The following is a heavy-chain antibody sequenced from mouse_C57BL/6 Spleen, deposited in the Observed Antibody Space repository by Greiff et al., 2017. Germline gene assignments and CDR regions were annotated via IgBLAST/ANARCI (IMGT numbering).Heavy chain of an antibody. CDR2: IYPRSGNT. Sequence: QVQLKQSGAELARPGASVKLSCKASGYTFTSYGISWVKQRTGQGLEWIGEIYPRSGNTYYNEKFKGKATLTADKSSSTAYMELRRLTSEDAAVYFCARRPTLTTVVEDYAMDYWGQGTSVTVSS. V-gene: IGHV1-81*01. J-gene: IGHJ4*01. CDR3: ARRPTLTTVVEDYAMDY. D-gene: IGHD1-1*01. CDR1: GYTFTSYG.